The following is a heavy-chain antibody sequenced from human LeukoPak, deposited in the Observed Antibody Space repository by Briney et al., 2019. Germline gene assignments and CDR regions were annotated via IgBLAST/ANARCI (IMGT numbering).Heavy chain of an antibody. CDR1: GFTFSKYG. V-gene: IGHV3-30*02. Sequence: GGSLRLSCASSGFTFSKYGMYWVRQAPGRGLQWVTFIRYDGSDKYYEDSVKGRFTISRDNAKNSLYLQMNSLRAEDTAVYYCAELRITMIGGVWGKGTTVTISS. CDR3: AELRITMIGGV. D-gene: IGHD3-10*02. CDR2: IRYDGSDK. J-gene: IGHJ6*04.